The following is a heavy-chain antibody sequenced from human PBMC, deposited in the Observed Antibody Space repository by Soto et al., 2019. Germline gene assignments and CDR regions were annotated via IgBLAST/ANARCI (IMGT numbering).Heavy chain of an antibody. V-gene: IGHV3-21*01. J-gene: IGHJ4*02. D-gene: IGHD6-19*01. CDR1: GFTFSSYS. CDR3: ARVTRQWLVPDY. Sequence: LRLSCAASGFTFSSYSMNWVRQAPGKGLEWVSSISSSSSYIYCADSVKGRFTISRDNAKNSLYLQMNGLRAEDTAVYYCARVTRQWLVPDYWGQGTLVTVYS. CDR2: ISSSSSYI.